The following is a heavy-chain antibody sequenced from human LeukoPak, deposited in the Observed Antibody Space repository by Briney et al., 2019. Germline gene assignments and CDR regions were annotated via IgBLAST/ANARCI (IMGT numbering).Heavy chain of an antibody. D-gene: IGHD3-3*01. CDR3: ARSPKIFGVVT. V-gene: IGHV4-39*01. CDR2: IYYSGST. J-gene: IGHJ4*02. CDR1: GGSISSSSYY. Sequence: PSETLSLTCTVSGGSISSSSYYWGWIRQPPGKGLEWIGSIYYSGSTYYNPSLKSRVTISVDTSKNQFSLKLSSVTAADTAVYYCARSPKIFGVVTWGQETLVTVSS.